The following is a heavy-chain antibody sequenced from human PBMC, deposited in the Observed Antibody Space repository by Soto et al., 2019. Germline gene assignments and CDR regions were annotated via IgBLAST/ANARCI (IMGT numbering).Heavy chain of an antibody. J-gene: IGHJ6*03. CDR2: IYSGGST. V-gene: IGHV3-66*01. Sequence: PGGSLRLSCAASGFTVSSNYMSWVRQAPGKGLEWVSVIYSGGSTYYADSVKGRFTISRDNSKNTLYLQMNSLRAEDTAVYYCAGCLIAAAGICMDVWGKGTTVTVSS. D-gene: IGHD6-13*01. CDR1: GFTVSSNY. CDR3: AGCLIAAAGICMDV.